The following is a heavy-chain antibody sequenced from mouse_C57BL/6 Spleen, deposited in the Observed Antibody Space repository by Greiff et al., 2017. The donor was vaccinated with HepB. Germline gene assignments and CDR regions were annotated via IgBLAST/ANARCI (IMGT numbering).Heavy chain of an antibody. CDR2: IYPGSGST. CDR3: ARDVGVGAKGGMDY. V-gene: IGHV1-55*01. CDR1: GYTFTSYW. J-gene: IGHJ4*01. Sequence: QVQLQQSGAELVKPGASVKMSCKASGYTFTSYWITWVKQRPGQGLEWIGDIYPGSGSTNYNEKFKSKATLTVDTSSSTAYMQLSSLTSEDSAVYYCARDVGVGAKGGMDYWGQGTSVTVSS.